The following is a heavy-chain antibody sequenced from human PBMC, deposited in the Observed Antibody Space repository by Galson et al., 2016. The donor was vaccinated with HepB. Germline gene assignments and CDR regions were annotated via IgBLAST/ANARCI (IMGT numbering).Heavy chain of an antibody. Sequence: CAISGDSVSSNSAAWNWIRQSPSRGLEWLGRTYYRSKWYNDYGVSVKSRITINPDTSKNQISLQLNSVTPEDTAVYYCARDIAVAGTNFYYYMDVWGKGTTGTVSS. J-gene: IGHJ6*03. V-gene: IGHV6-1*01. CDR2: TYYRSKWYN. D-gene: IGHD6-19*01. CDR1: GDSVSSNSAA. CDR3: ARDIAVAGTNFYYYMDV.